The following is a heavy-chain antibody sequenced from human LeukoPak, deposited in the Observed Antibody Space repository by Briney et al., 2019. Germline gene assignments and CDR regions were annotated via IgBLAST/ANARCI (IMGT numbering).Heavy chain of an antibody. CDR3: ARERDCSSTSCYPPDAFDI. J-gene: IGHJ3*02. CDR2: IIPIFGTA. V-gene: IGHV1-69*01. D-gene: IGHD2-2*01. Sequence: ASVKVSSKASGGTFSSYAISWVRQAPGQGLEWMGGIIPIFGTANYAQKFQGRVTITADESTSTAYMELSSLRSEDTAVYYCARERDCSSTSCYPPDAFDIWGQGTMVTVSS. CDR1: GGTFSSYA.